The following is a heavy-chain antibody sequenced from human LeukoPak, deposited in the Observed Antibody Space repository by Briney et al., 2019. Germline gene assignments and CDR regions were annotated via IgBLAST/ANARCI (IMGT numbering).Heavy chain of an antibody. Sequence: NPGRSLTLACAPSAFTFSSYSIDCVRHAPGKGLEWVSSIISTSRSSYIFYAESVKGRFTISGDNTKNSLFLQMNSLVAEDTAVYYCARGYIDNLGYSPRSSFDSWGQGSLVTVSS. J-gene: IGHJ4*02. CDR1: AFTFSSYS. V-gene: IGHV3-21*01. CDR2: IISTSRSSYI. D-gene: IGHD3-22*01. CDR3: ARGYIDNLGYSPRSSFDS.